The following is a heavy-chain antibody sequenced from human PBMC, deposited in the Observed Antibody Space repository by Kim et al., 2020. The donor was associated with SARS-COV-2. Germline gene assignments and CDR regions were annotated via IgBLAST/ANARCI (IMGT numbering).Heavy chain of an antibody. J-gene: IGHJ6*02. D-gene: IGHD4-17*01. CDR3: TTDVPTVTTLYYYYGMDV. Sequence: KGRFTISRDDSKNTLYLQMNSLKTEDTAVYYCTTDVPTVTTLYYYYGMDVWGQGTTVTVSS. V-gene: IGHV3-15*01.